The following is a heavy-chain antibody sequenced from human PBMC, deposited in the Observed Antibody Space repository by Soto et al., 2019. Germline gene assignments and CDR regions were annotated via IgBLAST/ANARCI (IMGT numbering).Heavy chain of an antibody. CDR3: ARGDSVSPDGNYFDY. J-gene: IGHJ4*02. V-gene: IGHV1-69*13. CDR1: GGTFSSYA. Sequence: ASVKVSCKASGGTFSSYAISWVRQAPGQGLEWMGGIIPIFGTANYAQKFQGRVTITADESTSTAYMELSSLRSEDTAVYYCARGDSVSPDGNYFDYWGQGTLVTVSS. CDR2: IIPIFGTA.